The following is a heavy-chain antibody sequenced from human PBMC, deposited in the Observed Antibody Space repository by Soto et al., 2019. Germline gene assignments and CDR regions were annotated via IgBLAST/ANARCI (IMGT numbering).Heavy chain of an antibody. CDR3: AREVQRAALFAS. CDR2: IYSDGNT. CDR1: GFTVSTNY. J-gene: IGHJ4*02. V-gene: IGHV3-66*01. D-gene: IGHD2-2*01. Sequence: GSLRLSCVVSGFTVSTNYMGWVRQAPGKGLEWVSSIYSDGNTYYAASVQGRFAISTDNSKNTLSFLLNSLRAEATAVNYCAREVQRAALFASWAKGTRVPVS.